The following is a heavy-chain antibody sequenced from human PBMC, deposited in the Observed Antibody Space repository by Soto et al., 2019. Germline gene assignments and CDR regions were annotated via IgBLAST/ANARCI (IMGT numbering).Heavy chain of an antibody. Sequence: AETLSLTCAAYGWSFSGYYLSWIRQPPGKGLEWFGEINHSGSTNYNPSLKSRVTISVDTSKNQFSLKLSSVTAADTAVYYCARGYVLRFLEWLTERYYGMDVWGQGTTVTVSS. CDR1: GWSFSGYY. CDR3: ARGYVLRFLEWLTERYYGMDV. V-gene: IGHV4-34*01. D-gene: IGHD3-3*01. CDR2: INHSGST. J-gene: IGHJ6*02.